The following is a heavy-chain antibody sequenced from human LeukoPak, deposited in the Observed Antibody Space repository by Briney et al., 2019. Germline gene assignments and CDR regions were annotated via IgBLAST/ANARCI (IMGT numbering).Heavy chain of an antibody. D-gene: IGHD6-13*01. CDR3: ARGQQLNFYYYYMDV. J-gene: IGHJ6*03. CDR2: IIPIFGTA. Sequence: ASVKVSCKASGGTFISYAISWVRQAPGQGLEWMGGIIPIFGTANYAQKFQGRVTITADESTSTAYMELSSLRSEDTAVYYCARGQQLNFYYYYMDVWGKGTTVTVSS. V-gene: IGHV1-69*13. CDR1: GGTFISYA.